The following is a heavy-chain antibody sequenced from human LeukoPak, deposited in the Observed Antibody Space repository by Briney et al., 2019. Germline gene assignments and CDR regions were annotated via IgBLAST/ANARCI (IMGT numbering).Heavy chain of an antibody. CDR1: GYTLTELS. D-gene: IGHD2-2*01. J-gene: IGHJ6*02. CDR3: ARSGIVVVPAAIGYYGMDV. V-gene: IGHV1-24*01. Sequence: ASVKVSCKVSGYTLTELSMHWVRQAPGKGLEWMGGFDPEDGETIYAQKFQGRVTITADESTSTAYMELSSLRSEDTAVYYCARSGIVVVPAAIGYYGMDVWGQGTTVTVSS. CDR2: FDPEDGET.